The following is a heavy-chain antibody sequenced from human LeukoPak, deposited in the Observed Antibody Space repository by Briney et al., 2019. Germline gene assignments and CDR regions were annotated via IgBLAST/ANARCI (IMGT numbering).Heavy chain of an antibody. D-gene: IGHD6-13*01. CDR3: AREGVAAAGLY. J-gene: IGHJ4*02. V-gene: IGHV3-48*03. Sequence: GGSLRLSCAASGFTFSSYEMNWVHQGPGKGLEWVSYISSSGSTIYYADSVKGRFTISRDNAKNSLYLQMNSLRAEDTAVYYCAREGVAAAGLYWGQGTLVTVSS. CDR2: ISSSGSTI. CDR1: GFTFSSYE.